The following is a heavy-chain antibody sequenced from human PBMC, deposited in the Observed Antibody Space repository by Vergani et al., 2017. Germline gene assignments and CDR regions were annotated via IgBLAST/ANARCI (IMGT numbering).Heavy chain of an antibody. D-gene: IGHD3-16*01. CDR1: GFTLSNYD. J-gene: IGHJ4*02. V-gene: IGHV3-30*02. Sequence: QVQLVESGGGVVQRGGSLRLSCATSGFTLSNYDMQWIRQGPGKGLEFVAFIQFDGSIQYYADSVKGRFTLSRDFSKSTLYLQRNSLRTDDTATYYCAKHFRGWGIDYWGQGTQVIVSS. CDR2: IQFDGSIQ. CDR3: AKHFRGWGIDY.